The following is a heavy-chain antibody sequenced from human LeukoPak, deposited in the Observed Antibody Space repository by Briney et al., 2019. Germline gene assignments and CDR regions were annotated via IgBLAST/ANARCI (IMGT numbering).Heavy chain of an antibody. V-gene: IGHV3-9*01. CDR2: ISWNSGSI. CDR3: AKDINTVTTFSFDY. J-gene: IGHJ4*02. Sequence: PGGSLRLSCAASGFTFDDYAMHWVRQAPGKGLEWVSGISWNSGSIGYADSVKGRFTISRDNAKNSLYLQMNSLRAEDTALYYCAKDINTVTTFSFDYWGQGTLVTVSS. CDR1: GFTFDDYA. D-gene: IGHD4-17*01.